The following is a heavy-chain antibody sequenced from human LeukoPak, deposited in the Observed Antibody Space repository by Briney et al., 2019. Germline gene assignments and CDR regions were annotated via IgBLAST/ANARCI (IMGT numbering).Heavy chain of an antibody. V-gene: IGHV3-30-3*01. CDR2: ISYDGSNK. J-gene: IGHJ3*02. CDR1: GFTFSSYA. CDR3: ASIANYDAFDI. Sequence: PGGSLRLSCAASGFTFSSYAMHWVRQAPGKGLEWVAVISYDGSNKYYADSVKGRFTISRDNSKNTLYLQMNSLRAEDTAVYYCASIANYDAFDIRGQGTMVTVSS. D-gene: IGHD3-3*01.